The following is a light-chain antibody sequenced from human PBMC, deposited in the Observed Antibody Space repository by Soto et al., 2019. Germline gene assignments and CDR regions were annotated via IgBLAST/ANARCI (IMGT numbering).Light chain of an antibody. CDR2: GAS. CDR1: QSISSSF. V-gene: IGKV3D-20*02. Sequence: EIVLTQSPATLSLSPGERATLSCRASQSISSSFVAWYQQKTSQATMLLIDGASGRATGIPARFSGSGSGTDFTLNISSIQAEEFAVYYCQHHSNWPVTFGQGTKLDIK. CDR3: QHHSNWPVT. J-gene: IGKJ5*01.